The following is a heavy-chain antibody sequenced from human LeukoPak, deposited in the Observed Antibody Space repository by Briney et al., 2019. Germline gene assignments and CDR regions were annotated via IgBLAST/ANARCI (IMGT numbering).Heavy chain of an antibody. CDR3: ARESRYDSSGRYTGMRAPFDN. V-gene: IGHV4-31*03. CDR2: IHHSGSA. Sequence: PSETLSLTCTVSGDSISSGDYYWSWIRQHPGKGLEWLGYIHHSGSAWYNPSLKSRVTISVDTSQNQVSLKVRSVTAADTAVYHCARESRYDSSGRYTGMRAPFDNWGQGTLVTVSS. CDR1: GDSISSGDYY. J-gene: IGHJ5*02. D-gene: IGHD3-22*01.